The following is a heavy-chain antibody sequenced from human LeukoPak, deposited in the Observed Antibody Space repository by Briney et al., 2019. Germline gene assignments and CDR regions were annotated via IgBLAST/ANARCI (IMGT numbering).Heavy chain of an antibody. CDR1: GGSISSSSYY. D-gene: IGHD3-9*01. J-gene: IGHJ4*02. CDR3: ARHPEDFDCLFDY. CDR2: IYYSGST. V-gene: IGHV4-39*01. Sequence: PSETLSLTCTVSGGSISSSSYYWGWIRQPPGKGPEWIGSIYYSGSTYYNPSLKSRVTISVDTSKNQFSLKLSSVTAADTAAYYCARHPEDFDCLFDYWGQGTLVTVSS.